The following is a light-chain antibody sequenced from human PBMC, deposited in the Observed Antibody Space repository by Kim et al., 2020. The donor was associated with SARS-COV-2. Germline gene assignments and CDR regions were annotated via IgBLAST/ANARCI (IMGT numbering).Light chain of an antibody. CDR1: SSDIGGYNY. J-gene: IGLJ3*02. CDR2: DVY. Sequence: QSALTQPASVSGSPGQSIAISCTGTSSDIGGYNYVSWFQQHPGKVPKLMIYDVYNRPSGVSDRFSGSKSGNTASLTISGLQAEDEADYYCTSYTGTNIWVFGGGTQLTVL. V-gene: IGLV2-14*03. CDR3: TSYTGTNIWV.